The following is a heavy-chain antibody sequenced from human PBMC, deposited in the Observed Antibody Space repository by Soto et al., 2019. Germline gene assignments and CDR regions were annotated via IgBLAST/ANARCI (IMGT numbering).Heavy chain of an antibody. CDR3: AKERQEYCSGGSCYLFDY. J-gene: IGHJ4*02. V-gene: IGHV3-30*18. Sequence: GGSLRLSCAASGFTFSSYGMHWVRQAPGKGLEWVAVISYDGSNKYYADSVKGRFTISRDNSKNTLYLQMNSLRAEDTAVYYCAKERQEYCSGGSCYLFDYRGQGTLVTVSS. D-gene: IGHD2-15*01. CDR2: ISYDGSNK. CDR1: GFTFSSYG.